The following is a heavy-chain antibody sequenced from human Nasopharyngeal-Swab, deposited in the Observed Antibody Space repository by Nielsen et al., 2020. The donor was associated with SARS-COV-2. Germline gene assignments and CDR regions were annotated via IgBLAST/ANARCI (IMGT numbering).Heavy chain of an antibody. Sequence: WIRQPPGKGLGGIGEINHSGSTNYNPSLKSRVTISVDTSKNQFSLKLSSVTAADTAVYYCARAGDIRYYYSGMDVWGQGTTVTVSS. J-gene: IGHJ6*02. D-gene: IGHD2-21*01. CDR3: ARAGDIRYYYSGMDV. V-gene: IGHV4-34*01. CDR2: INHSGST.